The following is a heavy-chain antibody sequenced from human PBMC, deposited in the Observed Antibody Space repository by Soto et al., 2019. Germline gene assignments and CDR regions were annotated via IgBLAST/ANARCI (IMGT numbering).Heavy chain of an antibody. Sequence: EVQLMESGGGLVKPGGSLRLSCAASGFTFSSYSMNWVRQAPGKGLEWVSSISSSSSYIYYADSVKGRFTISRDNAKNSLYLQMNSLRAEDTAVYYCARDGSSSWYSDFDYWGQGTLVTVSS. J-gene: IGHJ4*02. V-gene: IGHV3-21*01. CDR3: ARDGSSSWYSDFDY. CDR1: GFTFSSYS. D-gene: IGHD6-13*01. CDR2: ISSSSSYI.